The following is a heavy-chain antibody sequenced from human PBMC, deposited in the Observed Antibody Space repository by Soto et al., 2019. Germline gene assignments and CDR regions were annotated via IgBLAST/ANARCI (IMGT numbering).Heavy chain of an antibody. J-gene: IGHJ6*02. V-gene: IGHV4-31*03. CDR2: IYYSGST. Sequence: SETLSLTCTVSGGSISSGGYYWSWIRQHPGKGLEWIGYIYYSGSTYYNPSLKSRVTISVDTSKNQFSLKLSSVTAADTAVYYCARVDLYSSYHHGMDVLGQGNTVTGSS. CDR1: GGSISSGGYY. D-gene: IGHD6-13*01. CDR3: ARVDLYSSYHHGMDV.